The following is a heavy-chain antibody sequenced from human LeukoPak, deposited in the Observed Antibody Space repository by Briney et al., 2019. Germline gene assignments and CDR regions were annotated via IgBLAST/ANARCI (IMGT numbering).Heavy chain of an antibody. Sequence: PGGSLRPSCAVSGVTFSGYGMHWVRQAPGKGLEWVAVISYDGTNKYYADSVKGRFTISRDNSKNTLSLQMNSLRAEDTAVYYCAKGTRYCSSTSCLTPYFDYWGQGALVTVSS. J-gene: IGHJ4*02. CDR2: ISYDGTNK. V-gene: IGHV3-30*18. D-gene: IGHD2-2*01. CDR3: AKGTRYCSSTSCLTPYFDY. CDR1: GVTFSGYG.